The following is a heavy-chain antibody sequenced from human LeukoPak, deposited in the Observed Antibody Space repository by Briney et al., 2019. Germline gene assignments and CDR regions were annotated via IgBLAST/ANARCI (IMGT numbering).Heavy chain of an antibody. CDR3: ARSSIYYYDSSGSPEFDY. CDR2: INHSGST. D-gene: IGHD3-22*01. V-gene: IGHV4-34*01. CDR1: GGSFSGYY. Sequence: SETLSLTCAVYGGSFSGYYWSWIRQPPGKGLEWIGEINHSGSTNYNPSLKSRVTISVDTSKNQFSLKLSSVTAADTAVYYCARSSIYYYDSSGSPEFDYWGQGTLVTVSS. J-gene: IGHJ4*02.